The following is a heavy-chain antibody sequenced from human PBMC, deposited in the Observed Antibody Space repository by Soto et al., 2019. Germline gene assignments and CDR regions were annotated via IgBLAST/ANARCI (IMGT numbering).Heavy chain of an antibody. V-gene: IGHV1-18*01. CDR3: AIFPYGDYVNRTSL. CDR2: ISAYNGNT. CDR1: GYTFTSYG. Sequence: GASVKVSCKASGYTFTSYGISWVRQAPGQGLEWMGWISAYNGNTNYAQKLQGRVTMTTDTSTSTAYMELRSLRSDDTAVYYCAIFPYGDYVNRTSLWGQGTLVPVSS. J-gene: IGHJ4*02. D-gene: IGHD4-17*01.